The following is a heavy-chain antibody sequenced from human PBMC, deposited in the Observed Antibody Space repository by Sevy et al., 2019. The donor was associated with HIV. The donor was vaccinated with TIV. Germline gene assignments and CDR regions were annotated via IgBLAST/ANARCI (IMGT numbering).Heavy chain of an antibody. CDR2: IYYSGST. J-gene: IGHJ4*02. V-gene: IGHV4-39*01. CDR1: GGSISSSSYY. D-gene: IGHD6-13*01. Sequence: SETLSLTCTVSGGSISSSSYYWGWIRQPPGKGLEWIGSIYYSGSTYYNPSLKSRVTISVDTSKNQFSLKLSSVTAADTAVYYCARRISAAVIEQGDYFDYWGQGTLVTVSS. CDR3: ARRISAAVIEQGDYFDY.